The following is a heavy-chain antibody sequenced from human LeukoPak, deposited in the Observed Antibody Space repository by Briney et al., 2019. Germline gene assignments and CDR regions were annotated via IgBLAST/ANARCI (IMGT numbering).Heavy chain of an antibody. J-gene: IGHJ4*02. CDR2: IYSGGST. CDR1: GFTVSSNY. V-gene: IGHV3-66*01. Sequence: GGSLRLSCAASGFTVSSNYMSWVRQAPGKGLEWVSVIYSGGSTYYADSVKGRFTISRDNSKNTLCLQMNSLRAEDTAVYYCARVSWVVAATATDYWGQGTLVTVSS. CDR3: ARVSWVVAATATDY. D-gene: IGHD2-15*01.